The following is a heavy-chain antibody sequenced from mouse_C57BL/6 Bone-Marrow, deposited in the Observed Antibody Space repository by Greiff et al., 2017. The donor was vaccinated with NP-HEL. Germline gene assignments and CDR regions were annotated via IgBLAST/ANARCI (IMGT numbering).Heavy chain of an antibody. D-gene: IGHD1-1*01. J-gene: IGHJ2*01. CDR3: ARKRLTTVVDY. CDR1: GYTFTSYG. CDR2: IYPRSGNT. V-gene: IGHV1-81*01. Sequence: QVQLKQSGAELARPGASVKLSCKASGYTFTSYGISWVKQRTGQGLEWIGEIYPRSGNTYYNEKFKGKATLTADKSSSTAYMELRSLTSEDSAVYFCARKRLTTVVDYWGQGTTLTVSS.